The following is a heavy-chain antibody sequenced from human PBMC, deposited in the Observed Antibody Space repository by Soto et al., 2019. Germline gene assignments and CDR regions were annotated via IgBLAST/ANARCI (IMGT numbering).Heavy chain of an antibody. CDR1: GFTVSSYA. J-gene: IGHJ4*02. V-gene: IGHV3-30-3*01. CDR2: ISYDGSNK. D-gene: IGHD6-19*01. Sequence: QVQLVESGGGVVQPGRSLRLSCAASGFTVSSYAMHWVRQAPGKGLEWVAVISYDGSNKYYADSVKGRFTISREKSKNTVSVQMNSLRAADTAVYYCARDGEGGGLVISHCCYYWGQGTLVTVSS. CDR3: ARDGEGGGLVISHCCYY.